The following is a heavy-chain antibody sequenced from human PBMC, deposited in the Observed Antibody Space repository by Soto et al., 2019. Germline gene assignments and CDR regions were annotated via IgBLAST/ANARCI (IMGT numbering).Heavy chain of an antibody. D-gene: IGHD6-13*01. V-gene: IGHV3-7*03. CDR2: IKQDGSEK. CDR3: ARTYSSSWYENDY. Sequence: GGSLRLSCGASGFTFSSYWMSWVRQAPGKGLEWVANIKQDGSEKYYVDSVKGRFTISRDNARNSLFLQMNSLRAEDTAVYYCARTYSSSWYENDYWGQGTLVTVSS. J-gene: IGHJ4*02. CDR1: GFTFSSYW.